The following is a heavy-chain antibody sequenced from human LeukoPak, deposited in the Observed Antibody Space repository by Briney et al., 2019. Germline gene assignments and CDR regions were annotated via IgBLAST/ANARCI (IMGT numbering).Heavy chain of an antibody. D-gene: IGHD3-22*01. V-gene: IGHV3-74*01. CDR2: INSDGSST. Sequence: GGSLRLSCAASGFTFSSYWMHWVRQAPGKGLVWVSRINSDGSSTTYADSVKGRFTLSRDNSRKTLSLQMSSLRAEDTAVYYCARHPNTYYGNYFDSWGQGTLVTVSS. J-gene: IGHJ4*02. CDR1: GFTFSSYW. CDR3: ARHPNTYYGNYFDS.